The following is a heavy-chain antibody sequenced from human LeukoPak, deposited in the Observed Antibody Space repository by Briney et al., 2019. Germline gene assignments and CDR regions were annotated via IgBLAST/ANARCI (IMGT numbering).Heavy chain of an antibody. CDR1: GLTVSKKY. CDR2: IYSGGDT. Sequence: GGSLRLSCAASGLTVSKKYMSWVRQAPGKGLEWVSVIYSGGDTYYGDSVKGRFTISRDNSKNTLYLQMNSLRAEDTAVYYCARGDYYDSIRRAFDIWGQGALVTVSS. CDR3: ARGDYYDSIRRAFDI. D-gene: IGHD3-22*01. V-gene: IGHV3-66*01. J-gene: IGHJ3*02.